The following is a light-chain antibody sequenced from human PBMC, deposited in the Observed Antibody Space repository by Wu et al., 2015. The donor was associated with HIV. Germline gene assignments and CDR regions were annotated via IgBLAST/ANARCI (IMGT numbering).Light chain of an antibody. Sequence: IQLTQSPSSLSASVGDRVTITCRASQGISSYLAWYQQKPGTAPKLLIYAASTLQTGVPLRFSGRGSGTEFTLSISSLQPEDSATYFCQQLNTYPWTFGQGTTVEVK. CDR1: QGISSY. V-gene: IGKV1-9*01. J-gene: IGKJ1*01. CDR2: AAS. CDR3: QQLNTYPWT.